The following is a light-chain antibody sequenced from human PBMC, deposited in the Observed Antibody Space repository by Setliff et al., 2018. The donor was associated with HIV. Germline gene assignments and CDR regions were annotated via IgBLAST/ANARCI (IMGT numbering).Light chain of an antibody. V-gene: IGLV1-40*01. CDR1: SSNTGARYD. Sequence: QSVLTQPPSLSGAPGQRVTISCTGSSSNTGARYDVHWYQQLPGTAPKLLIYGNNNRPSGVPDRFSGSKSGTSASLAITGLQPEDEGDYYCQSYDTSLSGSSVFGGGTK. J-gene: IGLJ2*01. CDR2: GNN. CDR3: QSYDTSLSGSSV.